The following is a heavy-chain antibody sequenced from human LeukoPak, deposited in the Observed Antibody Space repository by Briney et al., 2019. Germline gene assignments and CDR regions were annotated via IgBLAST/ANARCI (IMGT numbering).Heavy chain of an antibody. D-gene: IGHD3-22*01. J-gene: IGHJ3*02. CDR2: TYYRSKWYN. V-gene: IGHV6-1*01. CDR3: ARDYYDSSGYYPDDAFDI. Sequence: SQTLSLTCAISGDSVSSNSAAWNWIRQSPSRGLEWLGRTYYRSKWYNDYAVSVKSRITINPDTSKNQFSLQLNSVTPEDTAVYYCARDYYDSSGYYPDDAFDIWGQGTMVTVSS. CDR1: GDSVSSNSAA.